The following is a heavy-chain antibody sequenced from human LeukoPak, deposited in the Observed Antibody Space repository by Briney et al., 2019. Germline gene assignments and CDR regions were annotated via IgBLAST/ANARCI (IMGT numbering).Heavy chain of an antibody. J-gene: IGHJ4*02. V-gene: IGHV1-18*01. D-gene: IGHD6-19*01. CDR3: ASEAVAGLLFDY. CDR1: GYTFTSYG. Sequence: ASVKVSCKASGYTFTSYGISWVRQAPGQGLEWMGWINAGNGNTKYSQKLQGRVTITRDTSASTAYMELSSLRSEDTAVYYCASEAVAGLLFDYWGQGTLVTVSS. CDR2: INAGNGNT.